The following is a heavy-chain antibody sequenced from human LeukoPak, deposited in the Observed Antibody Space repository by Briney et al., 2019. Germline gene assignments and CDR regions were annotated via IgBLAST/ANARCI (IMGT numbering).Heavy chain of an antibody. CDR2: ISGSGDNT. Sequence: GGSLRLSCAASGFTFSSYAMSWVRQAPGKGLEWVSGISGSGDNTYYADSVKGRFTISRDCAKNSLYLQMNSLRVEDTAVYYCARDHNYGSDYWGQGTLVTVSS. CDR1: GFTFSSYA. V-gene: IGHV3-23*01. CDR3: ARDHNYGSDY. J-gene: IGHJ4*02. D-gene: IGHD5-18*01.